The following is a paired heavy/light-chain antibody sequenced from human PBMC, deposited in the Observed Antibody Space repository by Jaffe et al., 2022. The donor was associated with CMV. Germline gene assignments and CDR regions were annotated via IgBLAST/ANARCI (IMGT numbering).Heavy chain of an antibody. CDR2: ISSSSSYT. J-gene: IGHJ4*02. CDR1: GFTFSDYY. V-gene: IGHV3-11*06. CDR3: AREGVVATNGYYFDY. Sequence: QVQLVESGGGLVKPGGSLRLSCAASGFTFSDYYMSWIRQAPGKGLEWVSYISSSSSYTNYADSVKGRFTISRDNAKNSLYLQMNSLRAEDTAVYYCAREGVVATNGYYFDYWGQGTLVTVSS. D-gene: IGHD5-12*01.
Light chain of an antibody. V-gene: IGLV3-1*01. CDR1: KLGDKY. J-gene: IGLJ2*01. CDR3: QAWDSSTSPV. Sequence: SYELTQPPSVSVSPGQTASITCSGDKLGDKYACWYQQKPGQSPVLVIYQDSKRPSGIPERFSGSNSGNTATLTISGTQAMDEADYYCQAWDSSTSPVFGGGTKLTVL. CDR2: QDS.